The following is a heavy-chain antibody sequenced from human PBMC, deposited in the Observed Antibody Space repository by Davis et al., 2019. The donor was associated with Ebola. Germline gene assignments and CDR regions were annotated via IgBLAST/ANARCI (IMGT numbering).Heavy chain of an antibody. CDR3: ARGGQLVPFDY. CDR2: IYYSGST. D-gene: IGHD6-6*01. J-gene: IGHJ4*02. CDR1: GGSISSYY. Sequence: GSLRLSCTVSGGSISSYYWSWIRQPPGKGLEWIGYIYYSGSTNYNPSLKSRVTISVDTSKNQFSLKLSSVTAADTAVYYCARGGQLVPFDYWGQGTLVTVSS. V-gene: IGHV4-59*01.